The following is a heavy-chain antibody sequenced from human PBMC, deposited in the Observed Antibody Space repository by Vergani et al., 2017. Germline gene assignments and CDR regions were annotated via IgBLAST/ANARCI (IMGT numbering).Heavy chain of an antibody. D-gene: IGHD1-1*01. CDR1: GGSISSSSYY. CDR3: ARNPHPINDLVTSPLDY. J-gene: IGHJ4*02. V-gene: IGHV4-39*07. CDR2: IYYSGST. Sequence: QLQLQESGPGLVKPSETLSLTCTVSGGSISSSSYYWGWIRQPPGKGLEWIGSIYYSGSTYYNPSLKSRVTISVDTSKKQFSLKLSSVTAADTAVYYCARNPHPINDLVTSPLDYWGQGTLVTVSS.